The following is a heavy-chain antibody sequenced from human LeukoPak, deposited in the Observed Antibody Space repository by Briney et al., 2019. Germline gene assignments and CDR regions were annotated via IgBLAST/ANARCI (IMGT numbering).Heavy chain of an antibody. D-gene: IGHD6-19*01. J-gene: IGHJ4*02. Sequence: GSSVKVSCKASGGTFSSYAISWVRQAPGQGLEWMGGIILIFGTANYAQKFQGRVTITADESTSTAYMELSSLRSEDTAVYYCARGSERYPAVASDWGQGTLVTVSS. V-gene: IGHV1-69*01. CDR2: IILIFGTA. CDR1: GGTFSSYA. CDR3: ARGSERYPAVASD.